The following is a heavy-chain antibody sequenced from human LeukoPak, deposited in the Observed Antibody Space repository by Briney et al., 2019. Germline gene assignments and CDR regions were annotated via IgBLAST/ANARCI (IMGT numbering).Heavy chain of an antibody. D-gene: IGHD3-22*01. CDR1: GYTFTSYG. CDR2: ISAYNGNT. Sequence: ASVKVSCKASGYTFTSYGISWVRQAPGQGLERMGWISAYNGNTNYAQKLQGRVTMTTDTSTSTAYMELRSLRSDDTAVCYCARFRMDYDSSGYFSDAFDIWGQGTMVTVSS. J-gene: IGHJ3*02. CDR3: ARFRMDYDSSGYFSDAFDI. V-gene: IGHV1-18*01.